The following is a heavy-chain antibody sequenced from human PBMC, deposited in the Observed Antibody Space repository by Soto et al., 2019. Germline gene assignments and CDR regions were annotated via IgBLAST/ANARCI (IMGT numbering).Heavy chain of an antibody. V-gene: IGHV1-69*13. Sequence: SVKVSCKASGGTFSSYAISWVRQAPGQGLEWMGGIIPIFGTANYAQKFQGRVTITADESTSTAYMELSSLRSEDTAVYYCARAAGVFWGQLLYEGGNGMDVWGQGTTVTVSS. D-gene: IGHD2-2*02. CDR1: GGTFSSYA. J-gene: IGHJ6*02. CDR3: ARAAGVFWGQLLYEGGNGMDV. CDR2: IIPIFGTA.